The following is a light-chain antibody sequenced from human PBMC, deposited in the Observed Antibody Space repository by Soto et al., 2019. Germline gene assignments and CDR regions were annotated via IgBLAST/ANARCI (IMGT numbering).Light chain of an antibody. CDR3: SSFTSSSTQV. J-gene: IGLJ2*01. CDR1: SSDIGAYDY. CDR2: EVT. V-gene: IGLV2-14*01. Sequence: QSALTQPASLSGSPGQSITISCTGTSSDIGAYDYVSWFQQHPGKAPKLMIYEVTNRPSGVSNRFSGSKSGNTASLTISGLQAEDEADYYCSSFTSSSTQVFGGGTKVTVL.